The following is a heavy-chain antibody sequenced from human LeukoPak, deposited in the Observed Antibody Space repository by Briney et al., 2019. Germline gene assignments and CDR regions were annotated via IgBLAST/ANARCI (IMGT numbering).Heavy chain of an antibody. CDR3: XXXXXGXYEPFDY. D-gene: IGHD6-19*01. V-gene: IGHV3-21*01. Sequence: WAASGFTFSSYSMNWVRQAPGKGLEWVSSISSSSSYIYYADSVKGRFTISRDNAKNSLYLQMNSLRAEDTGVYYCXXXXXGXYEPFDYWGQGTLVTVSS. CDR1: GFTFSSYS. CDR2: ISSSSSYI. J-gene: IGHJ4*02.